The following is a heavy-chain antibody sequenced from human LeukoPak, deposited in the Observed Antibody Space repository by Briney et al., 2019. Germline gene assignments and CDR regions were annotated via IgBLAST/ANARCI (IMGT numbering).Heavy chain of an antibody. CDR1: GFTFSSYG. V-gene: IGHV3-30*18. CDR2: ISYDGSNK. CDR3: AKDRTIAAAGTGYYYYYGMDV. J-gene: IGHJ6*02. Sequence: GRSLRLSCADSGFTFSSYGMHWVRQAPGKGLEWVAVISYDGSNKYYADSVKGRFTISRDNSKNTLYLQMNSLRAEDTAVYYCAKDRTIAAAGTGYYYYYGMDVWGQGTTVTVSS. D-gene: IGHD6-13*01.